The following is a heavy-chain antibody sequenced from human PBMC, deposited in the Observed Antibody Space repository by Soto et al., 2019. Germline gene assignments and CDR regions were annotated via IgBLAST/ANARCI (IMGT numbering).Heavy chain of an antibody. J-gene: IGHJ4*02. D-gene: IGHD3-9*01. CDR1: GFSLSTSGVG. Sequence: QITLKESGPTLVKPTQALTLTCTFSGFSLSTSGVGVGWIRQPPGKALEWLALIYWDDDKRYSLSLKSRHTNTKDPSKNQMVLTMTNMDPVDTATYYCAHSRSYYDILTGPDPLYYFDYWGQGTLVTVSS. CDR2: IYWDDDK. V-gene: IGHV2-5*02. CDR3: AHSRSYYDILTGPDPLYYFDY.